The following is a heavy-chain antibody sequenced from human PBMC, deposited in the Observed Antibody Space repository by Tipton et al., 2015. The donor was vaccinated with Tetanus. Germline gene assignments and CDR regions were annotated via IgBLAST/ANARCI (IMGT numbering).Heavy chain of an antibody. Sequence: SLRLSCAASGFTFSSYWMSWVRQAPGKGLEWVANIEQDGSAKYYVDSVKGRFTISRDNAKNSLYLQMNSLRAEDTAVYYCARVWGRGQLVTKPNWYFDLWGRGTLVTVSS. D-gene: IGHD6-6*01. J-gene: IGHJ2*01. CDR3: ARVWGRGQLVTKPNWYFDL. V-gene: IGHV3-7*01. CDR2: IEQDGSAK. CDR1: GFTFSSYW.